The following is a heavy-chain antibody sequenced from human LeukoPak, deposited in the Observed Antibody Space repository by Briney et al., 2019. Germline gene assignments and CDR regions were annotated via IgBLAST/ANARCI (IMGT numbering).Heavy chain of an antibody. CDR2: INHSGST. V-gene: IGHV4-34*01. Sequence: SETLSLTCAVYGESFSGYYWSWIRQPPGKGLEWIGEINHSGSTNYNPSLKSRVTISVDTSKNQFSLKLSSVTAADTAVYYCARDPCSSTSCPFDYWGQGTLVTVSS. D-gene: IGHD2-2*01. CDR1: GESFSGYY. J-gene: IGHJ4*02. CDR3: ARDPCSSTSCPFDY.